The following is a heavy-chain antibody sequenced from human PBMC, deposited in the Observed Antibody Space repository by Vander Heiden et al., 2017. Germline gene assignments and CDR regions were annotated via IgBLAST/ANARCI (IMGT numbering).Heavy chain of an antibody. D-gene: IGHD6-19*01. CDR2: LWYDGSNK. J-gene: IGHJ4*02. V-gene: IGHV3-33*01. CDR3: ARGYYSSGWAAFDY. Sequence: QVKLVESGGGVVEPGRTLRMSCAASGFTFGRYAMHWVRQAPGKGLDWVAVLWYDGSNKYYADSVKGRFTISRDNSKNTLYLQMNSLRAEDTAVYYCARGYYSSGWAAFDYWGQGTLVTVSS. CDR1: GFTFGRYA.